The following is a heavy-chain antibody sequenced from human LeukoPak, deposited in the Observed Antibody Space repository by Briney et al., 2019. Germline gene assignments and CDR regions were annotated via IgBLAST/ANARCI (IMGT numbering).Heavy chain of an antibody. V-gene: IGHV1-69*01. D-gene: IGHD1-26*01. J-gene: IGHJ4*02. CDR2: IIPIFGTA. CDR1: GGTFSSYA. Sequence: GSSVKVSCKASGGTFSSYAISWVRQAPGQGLEWMGGIIPIFGTANYAQKFQGRVTITADESTSTAYMELSSLRSDDTAVYYCARDRYSGSYWGYYFDYWGQGTLVTVS. CDR3: ARDRYSGSYWGYYFDY.